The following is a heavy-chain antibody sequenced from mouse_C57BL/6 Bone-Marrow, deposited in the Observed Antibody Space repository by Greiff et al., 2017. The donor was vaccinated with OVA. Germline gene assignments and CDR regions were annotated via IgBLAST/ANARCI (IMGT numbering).Heavy chain of an antibody. CDR2: IDPSDSET. V-gene: IGHV1-52*01. D-gene: IGHD1-1*01. Sequence: QVQLKQPGAELVRPGSSVKLSCKASGYTFTSYWMHWVKQRPIQGLEWIGNIDPSDSETHYNQKFKDKATLTVDKSSSTAYMQLSSLTSEDSAVYFCARITTVVASPFDYWGQGTTLTVSS. CDR1: GYTFTSYW. CDR3: ARITTVVASPFDY. J-gene: IGHJ2*01.